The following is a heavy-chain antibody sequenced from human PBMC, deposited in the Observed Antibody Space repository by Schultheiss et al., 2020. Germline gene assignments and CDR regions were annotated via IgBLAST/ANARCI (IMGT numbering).Heavy chain of an antibody. D-gene: IGHD1-1*01. Sequence: GGSLTLSCAASGFTFSSYSMNWVRQAPGKGLEWVSYISSSSSTIYYADSVKGRFTISRDNAKNSLYLQMNSLRAEDTAVYYCARDSTGSLDYWGQGTLVTVSS. CDR3: ARDSTGSLDY. CDR1: GFTFSSYS. J-gene: IGHJ4*02. V-gene: IGHV3-48*01. CDR2: ISSSSSTI.